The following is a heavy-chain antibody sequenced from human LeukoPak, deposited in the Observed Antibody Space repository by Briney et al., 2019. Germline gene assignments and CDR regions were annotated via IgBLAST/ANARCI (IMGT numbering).Heavy chain of an antibody. CDR1: GFTFSSSW. Sequence: GGSLRLSCVASGFTFSSSWMSWVRQAPGKGLEWVANIKQDGSEKSYVESVRGRFTISRDNAKNSLYLQLNSLRAEDTALYYCARDNPPDYWGQGTLITVSS. CDR2: IKQDGSEK. V-gene: IGHV3-7*03. CDR3: ARDNPPDY. J-gene: IGHJ4*02.